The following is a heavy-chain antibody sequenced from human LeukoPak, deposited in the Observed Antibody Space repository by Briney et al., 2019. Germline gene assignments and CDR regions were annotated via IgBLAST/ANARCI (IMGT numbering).Heavy chain of an antibody. J-gene: IGHJ4*02. CDR3: ARGSDGIYPPVIVVPAAIGQSGFDY. CDR1: GGSISSSSYY. Sequence: SETLSLTCTVSGGSISSSSYYWGWIRQPPGKGLEWIGSIYYSGSTYYNPSLKSRVTISVDTSNNQFSLKLSSVTAADTAVYYCARGSDGIYPPVIVVPAAIGQSGFDYWGQGTLATVSS. D-gene: IGHD2-2*01. V-gene: IGHV4-39*01. CDR2: IYYSGST.